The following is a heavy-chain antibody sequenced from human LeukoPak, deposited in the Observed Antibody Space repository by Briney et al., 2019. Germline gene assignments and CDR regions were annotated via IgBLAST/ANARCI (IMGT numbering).Heavy chain of an antibody. D-gene: IGHD5-18*01. Sequence: PGESLKISCKGSGYSFTSYWIGWVRQMPGKGLEWMGIIYPGDSDTRYSPSFQGQVTISADKSISTAYLQWSSLKASDTAMYYCARYNFHVDTANYYYMDVWGKGTTVTVSS. CDR1: GYSFTSYW. V-gene: IGHV5-51*01. CDR3: ARYNFHVDTANYYYMDV. CDR2: IYPGDSDT. J-gene: IGHJ6*03.